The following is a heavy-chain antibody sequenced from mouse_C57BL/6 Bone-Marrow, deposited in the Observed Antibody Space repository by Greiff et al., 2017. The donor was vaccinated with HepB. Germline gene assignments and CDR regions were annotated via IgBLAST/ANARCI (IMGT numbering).Heavy chain of an antibody. CDR2: IWGVGST. J-gene: IGHJ3*01. Sequence: VQRVESGPGLVAPSQSLSITCTVSGFSLTSYGVDWVRQSPGKGLEWLGVIWGVGSTNYNSALKSRLSISKDNSKSQVFLKMNSLQTDDTAMYYCASDGGSSHPWFAYWGQGTLVTVSA. D-gene: IGHD1-1*01. CDR3: ASDGGSSHPWFAY. CDR1: GFSLTSYG. V-gene: IGHV2-6*01.